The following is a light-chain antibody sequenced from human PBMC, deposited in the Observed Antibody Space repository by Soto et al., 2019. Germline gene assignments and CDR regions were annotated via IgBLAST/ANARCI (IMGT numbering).Light chain of an antibody. J-gene: IGKJ4*01. CDR2: DAS. CDR3: QQRSNWPPLT. CDR1: QSVSTS. Sequence: EIVLTQSPATLSLSPGDRATLSCRASQSVSTSLAWYQQKPGQAPRLLISDASNRATGIPAGFSGSGYGTDFTLTISSLEPEDFAVYYCQQRSNWPPLTFGGGTKVEIK. V-gene: IGKV3-11*01.